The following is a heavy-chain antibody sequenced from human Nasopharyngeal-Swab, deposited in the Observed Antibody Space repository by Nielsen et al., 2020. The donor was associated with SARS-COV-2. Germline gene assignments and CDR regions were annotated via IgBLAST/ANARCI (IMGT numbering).Heavy chain of an antibody. CDR2: INPGSGGT. CDR3: ARRGRCSGSSCDMDV. CDR1: GYTFTDFY. Sequence: ASVKVSCKIFGYTFTDFYIHWVRQAPGQGLEWMGLINPGSGGTTYAQKFQGRVTMTRDTSTSTVFMDLSSLRSEDTAVYYCARRGRCSGSSCDMDVWGQGTTVTVSS. V-gene: IGHV1-46*01. D-gene: IGHD2-2*01. J-gene: IGHJ6*02.